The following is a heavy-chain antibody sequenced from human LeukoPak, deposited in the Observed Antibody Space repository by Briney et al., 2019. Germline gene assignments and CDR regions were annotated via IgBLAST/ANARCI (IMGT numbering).Heavy chain of an antibody. CDR1: GFTFDDYG. CDR3: ARGAYSNADYFDY. D-gene: IGHD4-11*01. CDR2: VNWSGGST. Sequence: GGSLRLSCAASGFTFDDYGMSWVRQVPGKGLEWVSSVNWSGGSTAYADSVKGRFTISRDNAKNSLYLQMNSLRAEDTALYHCARGAYSNADYFDYWGRGTLVTVSS. J-gene: IGHJ4*02. V-gene: IGHV3-20*01.